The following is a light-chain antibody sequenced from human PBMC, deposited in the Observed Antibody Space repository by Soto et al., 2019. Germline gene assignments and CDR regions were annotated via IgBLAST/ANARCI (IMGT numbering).Light chain of an antibody. CDR3: SSYTSSSLYV. Sequence: SALTQPASVSGSPGQSITISCTGTSSDVGGYNYVSWYQQLPGKAPKLVIYDVSDRPSGVSNRFSGSKSGNTASLTISGLQAEDEADYYCSSYTSSSLYVFGTGTKVTVL. CDR2: DVS. J-gene: IGLJ1*01. CDR1: SSDVGGYNY. V-gene: IGLV2-14*01.